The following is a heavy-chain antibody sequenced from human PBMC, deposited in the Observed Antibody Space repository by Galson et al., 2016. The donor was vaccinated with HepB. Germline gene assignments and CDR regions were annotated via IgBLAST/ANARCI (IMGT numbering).Heavy chain of an antibody. Sequence: SLRLSCAASGFTFSSYWMNWVRQAPGKGLEWVANINPDGSADYYVDSVKGRFTISRDNAKNSLYLQMSSLRAEDTAVYYCASGETTVTADAFDIWGQGTMVTVSS. J-gene: IGHJ3*02. D-gene: IGHD4-17*01. CDR1: GFTFSSYW. CDR2: INPDGSAD. CDR3: ASGETTVTADAFDI. V-gene: IGHV3-7*01.